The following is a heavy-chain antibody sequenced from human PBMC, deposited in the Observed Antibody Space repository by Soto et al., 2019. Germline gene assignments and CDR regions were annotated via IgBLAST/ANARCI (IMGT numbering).Heavy chain of an antibody. Sequence: QVQLQESGPGLVKPSQTLSLTCTVSGGSISSGGYYWSWIRQHPGKGLEGIGYIYYSGSTYYNPSLKSRVTISVDTSKNRFSLKLSSVTAADTAVYYCARAPMTYCGGDCYSIGWFDPWGQGTLVTVSS. CDR1: GGSISSGGYY. D-gene: IGHD2-21*02. V-gene: IGHV4-31*03. J-gene: IGHJ5*02. CDR3: ARAPMTYCGGDCYSIGWFDP. CDR2: IYYSGST.